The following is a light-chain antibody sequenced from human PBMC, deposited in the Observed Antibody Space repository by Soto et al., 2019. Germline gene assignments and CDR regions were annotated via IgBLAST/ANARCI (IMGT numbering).Light chain of an antibody. CDR3: QQYKDWPHR. CDR2: VAS. V-gene: IGKV3-15*01. Sequence: EMVMPQSPATLSVSPGERATLSCRASQSVSSYLAWYQQKPGQPPRLLIYVASTRAAGIPARFSGSGSATEFTLTISTLQSEDFAVYYCQQYKDWPHRFGQGTKVEIK. CDR1: QSVSSY. J-gene: IGKJ1*01.